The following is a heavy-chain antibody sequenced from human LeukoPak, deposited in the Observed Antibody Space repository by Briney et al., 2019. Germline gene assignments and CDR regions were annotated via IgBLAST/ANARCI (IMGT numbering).Heavy chain of an antibody. D-gene: IGHD6-19*01. CDR2: IRYDGSSK. J-gene: IGHJ3*02. CDR3: AKDRYNSGWYPDAFDI. V-gene: IGHV3-30*02. Sequence: GGSLRLSCAASGFTFSSYGMHWVRQAPGKGLEWVAFIRYDGSSKYYADPVKGRFTISRDNSKNTLYLQMNSLRAEDTAVYYCAKDRYNSGWYPDAFDIWGQGTMVTVSS. CDR1: GFTFSSYG.